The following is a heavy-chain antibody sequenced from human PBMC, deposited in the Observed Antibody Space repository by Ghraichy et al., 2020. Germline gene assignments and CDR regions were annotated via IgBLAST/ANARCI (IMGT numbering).Heavy chain of an antibody. V-gene: IGHV4-34*01. Sequence: ETLSLTCSVYGGSIGGYYWSWIRHSPGQGLEWIGEINYVGVTIYNPSLESRVTISLDTYNNQFSLSLASVTAADTALYFCARGRYCGGGACYPRPSSFDYWGQGIPVTVSS. CDR3: ARGRYCGGGACYPRPSSFDY. J-gene: IGHJ4*02. CDR1: GGSIGGYY. D-gene: IGHD2-15*01. CDR2: INYVGVT.